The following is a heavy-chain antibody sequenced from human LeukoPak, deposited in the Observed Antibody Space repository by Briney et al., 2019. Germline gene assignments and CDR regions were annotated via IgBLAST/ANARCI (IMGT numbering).Heavy chain of an antibody. Sequence: ASVKVSCKASGYTFTGYYMHWVRQAPGQGLEWMGWMNPNSGNTGYAQKFQGRVTMTRNTSISTAYMELSSLRSEDTAVYYCARAGSSPWYYYYGMDVWGQGTTVTVS. CDR2: MNPNSGNT. CDR1: GYTFTGYY. CDR3: ARAGSSPWYYYYGMDV. D-gene: IGHD6-6*01. V-gene: IGHV1-8*02. J-gene: IGHJ6*02.